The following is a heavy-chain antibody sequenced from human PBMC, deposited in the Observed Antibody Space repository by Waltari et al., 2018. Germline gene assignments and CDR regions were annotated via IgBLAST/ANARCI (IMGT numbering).Heavy chain of an antibody. CDR2: TFYRSKWSY. CDR3: ARRASVTGAIDY. V-gene: IGHV6-1*01. CDR1: GERVSTTCAS. Sequence: QSQLQQSGPGLLKTSQTLSLTCPIPGERVSTTCASWNAIRQSPSRGLEWLGRTFYRSKWSYDYAVSVKSRITINPDTSKNQFSLQLNSVTPEDTAVYFCARRASVTGAIDYWGQGTLVTVSS. J-gene: IGHJ4*02.